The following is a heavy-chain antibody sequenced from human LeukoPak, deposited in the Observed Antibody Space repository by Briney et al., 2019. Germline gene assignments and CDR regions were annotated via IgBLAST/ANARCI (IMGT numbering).Heavy chain of an antibody. CDR2: ITSGGTTI. Sequence: GGSLRLSCAASGFTFRTYNMNWVRQAPGKGLEWVSYITSGGTTIYYADSVKGRFTISRDNAKNSLYLQMNSLRAEDTAVYYCATQLRYFDWYLTGALDYWGQGTLVTVSS. D-gene: IGHD3-9*01. CDR1: GFTFRTYN. J-gene: IGHJ4*02. V-gene: IGHV3-48*01. CDR3: ATQLRYFDWYLTGALDY.